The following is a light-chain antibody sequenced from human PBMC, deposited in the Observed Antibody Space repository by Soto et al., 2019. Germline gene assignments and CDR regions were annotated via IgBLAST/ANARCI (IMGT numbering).Light chain of an antibody. CDR2: EVS. J-gene: IGLJ3*02. Sequence: QSVLTQPASVSGSPGQSITITCTGTSIDVGGYNYVSWYQQHPGKAPKVIIYEVSNRPSGVSNRFSGSKSGNTASLTISGLQAEDEADYYCTSYTSSSTPVFGGGTKLTVL. V-gene: IGLV2-14*01. CDR3: TSYTSSSTPV. CDR1: SIDVGGYNY.